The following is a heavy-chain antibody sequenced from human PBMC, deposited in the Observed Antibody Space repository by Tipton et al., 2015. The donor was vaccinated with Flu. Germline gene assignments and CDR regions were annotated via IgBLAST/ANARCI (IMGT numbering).Heavy chain of an antibody. V-gene: IGHV4-39*07. J-gene: IGHJ5*02. CDR3: ASACGSGGSRWFDP. CDR2: IYYNGHI. Sequence: TLSLTCTVSGGSTSTINYYWGWIRQPPGKGLEWIGMIYYNGHIYYNPSLKSRVTISVDTSKDQFSLNLGSVTAADTAVYYCASACGSGGSRWFDPWGQGALVTVSS. CDR1: GGSTSTINYY. D-gene: IGHD2-15*01.